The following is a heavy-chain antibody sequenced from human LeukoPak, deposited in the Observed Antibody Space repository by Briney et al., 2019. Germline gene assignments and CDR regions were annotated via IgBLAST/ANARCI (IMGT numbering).Heavy chain of an antibody. CDR1: GFTLSTFF. Sequence: QSGGSLRLSCAASGFTLSTFFMHWVRQAPGKGLEWVANILYDGSHEFYADSVKGRFTISRDNSKNTLYLQINSLRTEDTAVYFCAKEGRWLDSWGQGTLVTVSS. CDR3: AKEGRWLDS. J-gene: IGHJ4*02. V-gene: IGHV3-30*04. D-gene: IGHD4-23*01. CDR2: ILYDGSHE.